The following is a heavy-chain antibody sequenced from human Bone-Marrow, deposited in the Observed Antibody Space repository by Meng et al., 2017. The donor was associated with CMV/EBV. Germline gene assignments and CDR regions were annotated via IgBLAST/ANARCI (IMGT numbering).Heavy chain of an antibody. J-gene: IGHJ3*02. D-gene: IGHD4-23*01. Sequence: VNWVRQFQGKGLEWVAVILYDGSQKYYADFVTGRFTISRDNPKNTVYLQMNSLRTDDTAVYYCVRENFGGGNSLFPVNHDAFDIWGQGTMVTVSS. V-gene: IGHV3-30-3*01. CDR3: VRENFGGGNSLFPVNHDAFDI. CDR2: ILYDGSQK.